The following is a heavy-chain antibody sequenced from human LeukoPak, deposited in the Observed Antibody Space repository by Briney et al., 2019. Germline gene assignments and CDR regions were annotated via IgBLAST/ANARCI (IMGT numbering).Heavy chain of an antibody. CDR3: ARVGSYCFEY. CDR1: GGSISSSSYY. CDR2: IDYSGAT. Sequence: SETLSLTCTVSGGSISSSSYYWGWIRQPPGKGLEWIGYIDYSGATNYNPSLKSRVTMSVDTSKHQFSLKLSSVTAADTAVYYCARVGSYCFEYWGRGTLVTVSS. D-gene: IGHD3-10*01. J-gene: IGHJ4*02. V-gene: IGHV4-61*05.